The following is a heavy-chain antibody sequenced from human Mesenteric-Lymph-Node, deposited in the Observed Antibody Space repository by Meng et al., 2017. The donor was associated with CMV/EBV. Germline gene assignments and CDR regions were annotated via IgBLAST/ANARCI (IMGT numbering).Heavy chain of an antibody. V-gene: IGHV3-7*01. CDR3: ARDRGLVPDAFDI. Sequence: GESLKISCVGSGFTFRNYWMSWFRQAPGSGLQYVANIKEDGSETYYVDSVQGRFTISRDNAKNSLYLQMNSLRAEDTAVYYCARDRGLVPDAFDIWGQGTMVTVSS. J-gene: IGHJ3*02. CDR1: GFTFRNYW. CDR2: IKEDGSET. D-gene: IGHD3/OR15-3a*01.